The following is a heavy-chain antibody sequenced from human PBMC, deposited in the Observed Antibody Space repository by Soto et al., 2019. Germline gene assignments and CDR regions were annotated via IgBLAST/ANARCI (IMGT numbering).Heavy chain of an antibody. CDR2: IWYDGSNK. CDR1: GFTFSSYG. D-gene: IGHD1-20*01. Sequence: GGSLRLSCAASGFTFSSYGMHWVRQAPGKGLEWVAVIWYDGSNKYYADSVKGRFTISRDNSKNTLYLQMNSLRAEDTAVYYCARDAPQTITGQDYYYYYGMDVWGQGTTVTVSS. J-gene: IGHJ6*02. V-gene: IGHV3-33*01. CDR3: ARDAPQTITGQDYYYYYGMDV.